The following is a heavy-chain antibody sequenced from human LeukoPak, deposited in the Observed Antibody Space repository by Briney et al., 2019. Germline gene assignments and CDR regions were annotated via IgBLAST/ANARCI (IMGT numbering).Heavy chain of an antibody. CDR1: GFTFSSYW. CDR2: ISGSGGST. J-gene: IGHJ5*02. D-gene: IGHD6-19*01. Sequence: PGGSLRLSCAASGFTFSSYWMSWVRQAPGKGLEWVSSISGSGGSTYYADSVKGRFTISRDNSKNTLYLQMNSLRAEDTAVYYCAKTGYSSDYNWFDPWGQGTLVTVSS. CDR3: AKTGYSSDYNWFDP. V-gene: IGHV3-23*01.